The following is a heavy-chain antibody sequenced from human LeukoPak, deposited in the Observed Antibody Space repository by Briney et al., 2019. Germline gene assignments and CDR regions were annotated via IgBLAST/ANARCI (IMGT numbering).Heavy chain of an antibody. CDR3: ARQQQLTGPSEDDAFDI. CDR1: GFTFSSYW. CDR2: IKQDGSEK. J-gene: IGHJ3*02. V-gene: IGHV3-7*03. Sequence: GGSLRLSCAASGFTFSSYWMSWVRQAPGKGLEWVANIKQDGSEKYYVDSVKGRFTISRDNAKNSLYLQMNSLRAEDTAVYYCARQQQLTGPSEDDAFDIWSQGTMVTVSS. D-gene: IGHD6-13*01.